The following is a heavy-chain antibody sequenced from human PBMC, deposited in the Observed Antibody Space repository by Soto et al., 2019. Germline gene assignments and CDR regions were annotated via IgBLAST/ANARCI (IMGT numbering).Heavy chain of an antibody. CDR2: ISYDGSNK. D-gene: IGHD3-10*01. CDR3: ARARMVRGVKDY. CDR1: GFTFSSYA. J-gene: IGHJ4*02. Sequence: QVQLVESGGGVVQPGRSLRLSCAASGFTFSSYAMHWVRQAPGKGLEWVAVISYDGSNKYYADSVKGRFTISRDNSKNTLYLQMHSLRAEDTAVYYCARARMVRGVKDYWGQGTLVTVSS. V-gene: IGHV3-30-3*01.